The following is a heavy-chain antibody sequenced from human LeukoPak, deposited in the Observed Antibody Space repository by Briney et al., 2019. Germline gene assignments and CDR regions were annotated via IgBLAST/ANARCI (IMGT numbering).Heavy chain of an antibody. V-gene: IGHV3-30*03. CDR3: ASVCLVVVPAAMHGGDY. D-gene: IGHD2-2*01. CDR1: GFTFSNAW. J-gene: IGHJ4*02. Sequence: HPGGSLRLSCAASGFTFSNAWMSWVRQAPGKGLEWVAVISYDGSNKYYADSVKGRFTISRDNSKNTLYLQMNSLRAEETAVYYCASVCLVVVPAAMHGGDYWGQGTLVTVSS. CDR2: ISYDGSNK.